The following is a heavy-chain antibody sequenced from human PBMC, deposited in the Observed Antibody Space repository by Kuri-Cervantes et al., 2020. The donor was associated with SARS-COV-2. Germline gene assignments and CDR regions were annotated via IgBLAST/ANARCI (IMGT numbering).Heavy chain of an antibody. D-gene: IGHD3-16*01. CDR3: AKDLGAGDYFYFYATDV. CDR2: ISWNSDSI. CDR1: GFTFKDHA. J-gene: IGHJ6*02. Sequence: SLKISCAASGFTFKDHAMHWVRQAPGKGLEWVSGISWNSDSIGYADSVKGRFTISRDNAMHSLYLQMNSLRAEDTALYFCAKDLGAGDYFYFYATDVWGQGTAVTVSS. V-gene: IGHV3-9*01.